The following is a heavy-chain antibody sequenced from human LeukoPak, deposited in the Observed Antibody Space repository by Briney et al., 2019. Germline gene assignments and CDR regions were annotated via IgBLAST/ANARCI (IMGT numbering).Heavy chain of an antibody. CDR2: IYDSGT. Sequence: SETLSLTCTVSGGSINGYYCSWIRQPPGKGLEWIGHIYDSGTRYNPSLKSRVTISVVTSKTQISLKLSSMTAADTAVYYCARHILTAGSNEWGQGTLVTVSS. CDR3: ARHILTAGSNE. D-gene: IGHD3-9*01. CDR1: GGSINGYY. J-gene: IGHJ4*02. V-gene: IGHV4-59*08.